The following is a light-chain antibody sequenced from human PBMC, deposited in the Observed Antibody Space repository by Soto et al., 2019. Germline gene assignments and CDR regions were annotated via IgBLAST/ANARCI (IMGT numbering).Light chain of an antibody. CDR1: SSNIGTNA. CDR3: AAWDDSLNGYV. Sequence: QSVLTQPPSASGTARQRVTISCSGGSSNIGTNAVNWYQQLPGTAPKLLIYNNNQRPSGVPDRFSGSKSGTSASLAISGLQSEDEADYYCAAWDDSLNGYVFGTGTKLTVL. CDR2: NNN. J-gene: IGLJ1*01. V-gene: IGLV1-44*01.